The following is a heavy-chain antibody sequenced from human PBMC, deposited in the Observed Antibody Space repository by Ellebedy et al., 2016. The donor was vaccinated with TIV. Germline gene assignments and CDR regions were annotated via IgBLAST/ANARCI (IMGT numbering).Heavy chain of an antibody. D-gene: IGHD3-22*01. CDR1: GFTFSSYA. Sequence: GESLKISCAASGFTFSSYAMSWVRQAPGKGLEWVSAISGSGGSTYYADSVKGRFTISRDNSKNTLYLQMNSLRAEDTAVYYCAKDYYYDSKGLRVNYWGQGTLVTVSS. V-gene: IGHV3-23*01. CDR3: AKDYYYDSKGLRVNY. J-gene: IGHJ4*02. CDR2: ISGSGGST.